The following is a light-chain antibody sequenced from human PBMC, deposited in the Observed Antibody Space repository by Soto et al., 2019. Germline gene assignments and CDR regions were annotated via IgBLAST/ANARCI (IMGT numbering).Light chain of an antibody. J-gene: IGKJ4*01. Sequence: EIQSTQSPSFVSASVGDRVTITCGASQGISSYLAWYQQKQGTAPKLLIYAASTLQSGVPSRFSVSGSGTEFTLTISSLKNEDVATYAGQQLNSYPLTFRGGTKVDIK. CDR1: QGISSY. V-gene: IGKV1-9*01. CDR2: AAS. CDR3: QQLNSYPLT.